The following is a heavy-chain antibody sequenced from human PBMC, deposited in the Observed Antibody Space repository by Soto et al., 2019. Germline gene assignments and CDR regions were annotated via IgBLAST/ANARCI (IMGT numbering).Heavy chain of an antibody. J-gene: IGHJ4*02. Sequence: EVQLVESGGGLVQPGGSLRLSCAASGFTFSSYEMNWVRQAPGQGLEWVSYISSSGSTIYYADSVKGRFTISRDNAKNSLYLQMNSLRAEDTAVYYCARGGEYYYDSSGSGYWGQGTLVTVSS. CDR3: ARGGEYYYDSSGSGY. CDR1: GFTFSSYE. D-gene: IGHD3-22*01. CDR2: ISSSGSTI. V-gene: IGHV3-48*03.